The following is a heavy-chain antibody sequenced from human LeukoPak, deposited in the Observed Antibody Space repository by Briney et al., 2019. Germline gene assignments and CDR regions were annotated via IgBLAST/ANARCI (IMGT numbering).Heavy chain of an antibody. Sequence: SETLSLTCAVYGGSFSGYYWSWIRQPPGKGLEWIGEINHSGSTNYNPSLKSRVTVSVDTSKNQFSLKLSSVTAADTAVHYCARVSRYCSSTSCSNFDYWGQGTLVTVSS. CDR1: GGSFSGYY. CDR3: ARVSRYCSSTSCSNFDY. D-gene: IGHD2-2*01. CDR2: INHSGST. V-gene: IGHV4-34*01. J-gene: IGHJ4*02.